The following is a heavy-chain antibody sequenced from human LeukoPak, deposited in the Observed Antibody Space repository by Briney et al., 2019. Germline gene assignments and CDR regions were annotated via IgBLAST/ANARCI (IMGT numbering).Heavy chain of an antibody. CDR1: GGSISSYY. CDR2: IYYSGST. Sequence: SETLSLTCTVSGGSISSYYWSWIRQPPGKGLEWIGYIYYSGSTNYNPSLKSRVTISVDTSKNQFSLKLSSVTAADTAVYYCARQHPGTTGTLGRFDPWGQGTLVTVSS. D-gene: IGHD1-1*01. CDR3: ARQHPGTTGTLGRFDP. J-gene: IGHJ5*02. V-gene: IGHV4-59*08.